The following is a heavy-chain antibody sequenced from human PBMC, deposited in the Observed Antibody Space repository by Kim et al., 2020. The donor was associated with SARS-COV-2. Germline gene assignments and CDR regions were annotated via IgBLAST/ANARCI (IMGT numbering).Heavy chain of an antibody. CDR1: GCTFSSYA. Sequence: SVKVSCKASGCTFSSYAISWVRQAPGQGLEWMGGIIPIFGKANYAQKFQGRVTITADESPTTAYMELSRLRSEDTAVYYCARVTPIWSGYYTGESPYYYDYGIDVWGQGTTVTASS. J-gene: IGHJ6*02. D-gene: IGHD3-3*01. V-gene: IGHV1-69*13. CDR2: IIPIFGKA. CDR3: ARVTPIWSGYYTGESPYYYDYGIDV.